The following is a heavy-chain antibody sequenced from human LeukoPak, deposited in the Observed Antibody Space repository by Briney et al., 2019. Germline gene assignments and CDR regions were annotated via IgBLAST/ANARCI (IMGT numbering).Heavy chain of an antibody. CDR3: ARRYDSSGYYYDY. Sequence: GEPLKISCKASGYSFTRYWIGWVRQMPGKGLEWMGIIYPGDSDTRYSPSFQGQVTISADRSISTAYLQWSSLKASDTAMYFCARRYDSSGYYYDYWGQGTLVTVSS. CDR2: IYPGDSDT. J-gene: IGHJ4*02. D-gene: IGHD3-22*01. V-gene: IGHV5-51*01. CDR1: GYSFTRYW.